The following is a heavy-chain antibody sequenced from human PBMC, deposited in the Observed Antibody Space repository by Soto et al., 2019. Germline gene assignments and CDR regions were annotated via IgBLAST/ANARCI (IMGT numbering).Heavy chain of an antibody. D-gene: IGHD3-3*01. V-gene: IGHV1-2*02. CDR2: INPYNGGT. CDR1: GYTFTGYY. J-gene: IGHJ3*02. CDR3: ASDDFWSGYPTGPTDAFDI. Sequence: GASVKVSCKASGYTFTGYYMHWVRQAPGQGLEWMGWINPYNGGTNYAQKFQGRVTMTRDTSISTAYMELSRLRSDDTAVYYCASDDFWSGYPTGPTDAFDIWGQGTMVTVS.